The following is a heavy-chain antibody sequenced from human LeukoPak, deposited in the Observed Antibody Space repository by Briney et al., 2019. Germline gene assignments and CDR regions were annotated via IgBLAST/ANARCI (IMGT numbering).Heavy chain of an antibody. CDR1: GGSISPYY. Sequence: PSETLSLTCTVSGGSISPYYWSWIRQPPGKGLEWIGYIYYSGSTNYNPSLNSRVTISVDTSKNQFSLKLSSVTAADTAVYYCARHGGGGESYPRVFDYWGRGTLVTVSS. CDR2: IYYSGST. V-gene: IGHV4-59*08. J-gene: IGHJ4*02. D-gene: IGHD1-26*01. CDR3: ARHGGGGESYPRVFDY.